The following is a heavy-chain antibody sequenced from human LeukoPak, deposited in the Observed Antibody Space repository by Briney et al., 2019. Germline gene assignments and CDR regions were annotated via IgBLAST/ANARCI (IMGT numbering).Heavy chain of an antibody. CDR1: GDSFSSHY. Sequence: SETLSLTCAVSGDSFSSHYWTWIRQPPGRGLEWIGYISYIGATNYNPSLKSRVTISIDTSKNQFSLKLSSVTTADTAVYYCARDLVTVTKGFDIWGLGTMVSVSS. V-gene: IGHV4-59*11. D-gene: IGHD4-17*01. CDR2: ISYIGAT. CDR3: ARDLVTVTKGFDI. J-gene: IGHJ3*02.